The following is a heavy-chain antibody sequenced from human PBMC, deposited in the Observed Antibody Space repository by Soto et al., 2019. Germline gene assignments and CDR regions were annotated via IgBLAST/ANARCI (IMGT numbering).Heavy chain of an antibody. CDR2: IYYSGST. Sequence: QVQLQESGPGLVKPSQNLSLTCTVSGGSISSGGYYWSWIRQHPGKGLEWIGYIYYSGSTYYNPSLQRRVTISVDTSKNQFSLKMSSVTAADTAVYYCARDPPAHAQWPIDWGQGTLGTVSS. J-gene: IGHJ4*02. CDR3: ARDPPAHAQWPID. CDR1: GGSISSGGYY. V-gene: IGHV4-31*03. D-gene: IGHD6-19*01.